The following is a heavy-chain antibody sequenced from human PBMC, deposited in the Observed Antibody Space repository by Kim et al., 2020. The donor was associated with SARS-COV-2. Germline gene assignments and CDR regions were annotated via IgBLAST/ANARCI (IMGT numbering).Heavy chain of an antibody. CDR3: ARGEQQLGDMDV. J-gene: IGHJ6*02. CDR1: GYTFTSYA. CDR2: INAGNGNT. V-gene: IGHV1-3*01. D-gene: IGHD6-13*01. Sequence: ASVKVSCKASGYTFTSYAMHWVRQAPGQRLEWMGWINAGNGNTKYSQKFQGRVTITRDTSASTAYMELSSLRSEDTAVYYCARGEQQLGDMDVWGQGTTVTVSS.